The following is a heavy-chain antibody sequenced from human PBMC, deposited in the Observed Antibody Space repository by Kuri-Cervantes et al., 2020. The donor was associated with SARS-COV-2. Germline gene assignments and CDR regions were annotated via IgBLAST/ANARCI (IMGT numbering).Heavy chain of an antibody. CDR2: IIPIFGTA. V-gene: IGHV1-69*01. D-gene: IGHD5-12*01. Sequence: SVKVSCKASGYTFTSYGISWVRQAPGQGLEWMGGIIPIFGTANYAQKFQGRVTITADESTSTAYMELSSLRSEDTAVYYCARVFRSGYDLGYYYYNYGKNVWGQGTTVTVSS. CDR3: ARVFRSGYDLGYYYYNYGKNV. J-gene: IGHJ6*01. CDR1: GYTFTSYG.